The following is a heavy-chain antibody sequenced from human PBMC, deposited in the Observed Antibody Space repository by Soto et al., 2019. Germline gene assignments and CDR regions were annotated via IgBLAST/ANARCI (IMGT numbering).Heavy chain of an antibody. D-gene: IGHD3-10*01. CDR1: GGSFSGYY. CDR3: ARGRGVRVLFDY. CDR2: INHSGST. V-gene: IGHV4-34*01. J-gene: IGHJ4*02. Sequence: SETLSLTCAVYGGSFSGYYWSWIRQPPEKGLEWIGEINHSGSTNYNPSLKSRVTISVDTSKNQFSLKLSSVTAADTAVYYCARGRGVRVLFDYWGQGTLVTVSS.